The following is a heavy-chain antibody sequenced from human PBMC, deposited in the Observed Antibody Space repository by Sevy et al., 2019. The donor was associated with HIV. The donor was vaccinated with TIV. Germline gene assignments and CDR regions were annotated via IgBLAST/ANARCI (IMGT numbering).Heavy chain of an antibody. J-gene: IGHJ3*02. CDR2: INPSDGSR. Sequence: ASVKVSCKASGYTFTGYYMHWVRQAPGQGLEWMGIINPSDGSRSYAQRFQGRVTMTRDTSTSTVYMELSSLRSEDTAVYYCARDHTVLGSSWYGAFDIWGQGTMVTVSS. D-gene: IGHD6-13*01. CDR1: GYTFTGYY. CDR3: ARDHTVLGSSWYGAFDI. V-gene: IGHV1-46*01.